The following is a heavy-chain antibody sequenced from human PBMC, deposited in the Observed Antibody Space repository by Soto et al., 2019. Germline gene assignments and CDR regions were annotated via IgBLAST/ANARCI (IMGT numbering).Heavy chain of an antibody. V-gene: IGHV3-7*03. J-gene: IGHJ6*02. CDR1: GFTFSSYW. CDR2: IKQDGSEK. CDR3: ARDVDMDYYYYGMDV. D-gene: IGHD5-12*01. Sequence: GGSLRLSCAASGFTFSSYWMSWVRQAPGKGLEWVANIKQDGSEKYYVDSVKGRFTISRDNAKNSLYLQMNSLRAEDTAVYYCARDVDMDYYYYGMDVWGQGPTVTVSS.